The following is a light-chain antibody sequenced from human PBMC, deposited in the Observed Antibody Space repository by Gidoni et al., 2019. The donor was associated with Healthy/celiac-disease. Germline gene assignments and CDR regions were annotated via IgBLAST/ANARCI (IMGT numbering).Light chain of an antibody. J-gene: IGKJ4*01. CDR1: QSVSSN. CDR2: GAS. CDR3: QQYSNWPPLT. V-gene: IGKV3D-15*01. Sequence: EIVLTQSPATLSLSPGESATLSCRASQSVSSNIAWYQQKPGQAPRLLIYGASTRATGISARFSGSGSGTEFTLTISSLQSEDFAVYFCQQYSNWPPLTFGGGTKVEIK.